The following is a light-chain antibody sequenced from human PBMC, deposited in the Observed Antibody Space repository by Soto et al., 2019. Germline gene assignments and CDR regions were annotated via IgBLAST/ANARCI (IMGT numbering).Light chain of an antibody. Sequence: EIVVTQSPGTLSLSPGERATLSCRASQSVSAGYLAWYQQKPGQAPRLLIYGASSRATGIPDRFSGSGFGTDFTLTISRLEPEDFAVYYCQQYGSSPLRFGQGNKVEIK. CDR1: QSVSAGY. J-gene: IGKJ1*01. CDR2: GAS. CDR3: QQYGSSPLR. V-gene: IGKV3-20*01.